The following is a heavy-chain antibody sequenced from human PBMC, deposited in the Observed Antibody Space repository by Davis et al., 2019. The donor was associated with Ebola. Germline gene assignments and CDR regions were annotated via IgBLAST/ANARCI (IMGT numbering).Heavy chain of an antibody. CDR2: IYYSGST. Sequence: PSETLSLTCTVSGGSISSYYWSWIRQPPGKGLEWIGYIYYSGSTNYNPSLKSRVTISVATSKNQFSLKLSSVTAADTAVYSCARFLMEPRGGDWFDPWGQGTLVTVSA. CDR3: ARFLMEPRGGDWFDP. J-gene: IGHJ5*02. V-gene: IGHV4-59*01. CDR1: GGSISSYY. D-gene: IGHD2-21*01.